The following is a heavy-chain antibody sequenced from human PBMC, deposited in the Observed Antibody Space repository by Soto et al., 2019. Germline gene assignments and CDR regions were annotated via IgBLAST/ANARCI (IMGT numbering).Heavy chain of an antibody. D-gene: IGHD2-2*01. CDR3: AKQLYYYYYMDV. Sequence: QLGGSLRLSCAASGFTFSSYAMSWVRQAPGKGLEWVSAISGSGGSTYYADSVKGRFTISRDNSKNTLYLQMNSLRAEDTAVYYCAKQLYYYYYMDVWGKGTTVTVSS. V-gene: IGHV3-23*01. J-gene: IGHJ6*03. CDR2: ISGSGGST. CDR1: GFTFSSYA.